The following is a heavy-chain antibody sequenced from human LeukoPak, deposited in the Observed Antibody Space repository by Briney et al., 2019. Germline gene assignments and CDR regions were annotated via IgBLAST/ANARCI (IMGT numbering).Heavy chain of an antibody. CDR3: ARRFYGDYCFDY. V-gene: IGHV3-23*01. J-gene: IGHJ4*02. CDR1: GFTFSCYA. Sequence: PGGSLRLSCAASGFTFSCYAMSWVRQAPGKGLEWVSAISGSGGSTYYADSVKGRFTIHRDNSKNTLYLQMNSLRAEDTAVYYCARRFYGDYCFDYWGQGTLVTVSS. CDR2: ISGSGGST. D-gene: IGHD4-17*01.